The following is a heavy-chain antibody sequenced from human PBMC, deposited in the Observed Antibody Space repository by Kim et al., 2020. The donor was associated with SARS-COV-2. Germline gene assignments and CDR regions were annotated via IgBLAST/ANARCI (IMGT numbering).Heavy chain of an antibody. Sequence: GGSLRLSCAASGFTFSSYGMHWVRQAPGKGLEWVAVISYDGSNKYYADSVKGRFTISRDNSKNTLYLQMNSLRAEDTAVYYCARGNYYGSGSRPYYFDYCGQGTLVTVSS. CDR1: GFTFSSYG. D-gene: IGHD3-10*01. J-gene: IGHJ4*02. CDR3: ARGNYYGSGSRPYYFDY. V-gene: IGHV3-30*03. CDR2: ISYDGSNK.